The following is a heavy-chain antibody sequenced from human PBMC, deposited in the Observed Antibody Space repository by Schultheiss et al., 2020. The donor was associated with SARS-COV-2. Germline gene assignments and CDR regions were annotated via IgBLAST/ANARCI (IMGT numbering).Heavy chain of an antibody. CDR3: ARLLISGSYPDY. CDR2: IYYSGST. CDR1: GGSISSGGYY. Sequence: SETLSLTCTVSGGSISSGGYYWSWIRQHPGKGLEWIGYIYYSGSTYYNPSLKSRVTISVDTSKNQFSLKLSSVTAADTAVYYCARLLISGSYPDYWGQGTLVTVSS. V-gene: IGHV4-31*03. J-gene: IGHJ4*02. D-gene: IGHD3-10*02.